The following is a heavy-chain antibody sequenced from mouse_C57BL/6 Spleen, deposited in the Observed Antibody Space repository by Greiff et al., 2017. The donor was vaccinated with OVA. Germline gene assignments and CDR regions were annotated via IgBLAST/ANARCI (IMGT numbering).Heavy chain of an antibody. Sequence: EVQGVESGGGLVKPGGSLKLSCAASGFTFSDYGMHWVRQAPEKGLEWVAYISSGSSTIYYADTVKGRFTISRDNAKNTLFLKMTSLRSEDTAMYYCARSDYGYAMDYWGKGTSVTVSS. CDR1: GFTFSDYG. D-gene: IGHD2-4*01. V-gene: IGHV5-17*01. CDR2: ISSGSSTI. CDR3: ARSDYGYAMDY. J-gene: IGHJ4*01.